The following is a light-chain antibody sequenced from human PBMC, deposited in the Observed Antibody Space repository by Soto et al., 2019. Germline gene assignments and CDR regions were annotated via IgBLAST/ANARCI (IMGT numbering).Light chain of an antibody. CDR3: QQYHNWPIT. CDR1: QSVSSN. CDR2: GAS. Sequence: EVVMTQSQATLSVSPGERATLSCRASQSVSSNLAWYQQKPGQAPRLLIYGASTRATGIPARFSGSGSGTEFTLTISSLQSEDFAVYYCQQYHNWPITFGQGTRLEI. V-gene: IGKV3-15*01. J-gene: IGKJ5*01.